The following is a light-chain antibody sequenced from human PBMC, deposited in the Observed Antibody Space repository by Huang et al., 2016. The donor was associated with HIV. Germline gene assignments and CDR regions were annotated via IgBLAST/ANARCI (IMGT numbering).Light chain of an antibody. CDR1: QSVSSN. CDR3: QQYNDWPRGT. J-gene: IGKJ1*01. CDR2: GAS. Sequence: EIVMTQSPVTLSVSPGERATLSCRASQSVSSNLAWYQQKPGQAPRLLIDGASTRATVIPATFSGSGSGTEFTLTISSLQSEDFAVYYCQQYNDWPRGTFGQGTKVEIK. V-gene: IGKV3-15*01.